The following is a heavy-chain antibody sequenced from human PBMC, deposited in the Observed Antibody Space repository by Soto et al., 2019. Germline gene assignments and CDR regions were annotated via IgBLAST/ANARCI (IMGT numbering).Heavy chain of an antibody. CDR1: GYSISSSNW. CDR2: IYYSGST. J-gene: IGHJ4*02. Sequence: SETLSLTCAVSGYSISSSNWWGWIRQPPGKGLEWIGYIYYSGSTYYNPSLKSRVTMSVDTSKNQFSLKLSSVTAVDTAVYYCARSQLGKEGYYYDSSGYQFRTPDYWGQGTLVTVSS. D-gene: IGHD3-22*01. CDR3: ARSQLGKEGYYYDSSGYQFRTPDY. V-gene: IGHV4-28*01.